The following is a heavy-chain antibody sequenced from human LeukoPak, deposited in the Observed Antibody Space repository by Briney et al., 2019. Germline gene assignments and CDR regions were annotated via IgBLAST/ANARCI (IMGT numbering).Heavy chain of an antibody. CDR1: GLTFSTNS. Sequence: GGSLRLSCAAAGLTFSTNSMNWVRQAPGKGLEWVSSISSSSSYIYYADSVKGRFTISGDNAKNSLYLQMNSLRAEDTAVYYCARARGPHDAFDIWGQGTMVTVSS. CDR2: ISSSSSYI. V-gene: IGHV3-21*01. J-gene: IGHJ3*02. CDR3: ARARGPHDAFDI.